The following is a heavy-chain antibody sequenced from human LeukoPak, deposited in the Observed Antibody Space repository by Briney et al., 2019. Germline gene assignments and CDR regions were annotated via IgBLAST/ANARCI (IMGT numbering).Heavy chain of an antibody. CDR1: GFTVSSNY. CDR2: IYSGGST. J-gene: IGHJ4*02. CDR3: ARDLRYYDSGGYLHDY. D-gene: IGHD3-22*01. Sequence: GGSLRLSCAASGFTVSSNYMSWVRQAPGKGLEWVSVIYSGGSTYYADSVKGRFTISRDNSKNTLYLQMNSLRAEDTAVYYCARDLRYYDSGGYLHDYWGQGTLVTVPS. V-gene: IGHV3-53*01.